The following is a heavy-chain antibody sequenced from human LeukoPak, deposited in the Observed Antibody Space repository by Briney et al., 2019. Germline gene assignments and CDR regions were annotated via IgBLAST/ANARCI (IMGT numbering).Heavy chain of an antibody. D-gene: IGHD1-26*01. CDR2: TSYDGSNK. CDR3: AEGRVGANGYYYYGMDV. J-gene: IGHJ6*02. V-gene: IGHV3-30*18. Sequence: GRSLRLSCAATGFTFSSLSMHWVRQAPGKGLAWVAVTSYDGSNKYYADSVKGRFTISRDNSKNTLYLQMNSLRTEDTAVYYCAEGRVGANGYYYYGMDVWGQGTTVTVSS. CDR1: GFTFSSLS.